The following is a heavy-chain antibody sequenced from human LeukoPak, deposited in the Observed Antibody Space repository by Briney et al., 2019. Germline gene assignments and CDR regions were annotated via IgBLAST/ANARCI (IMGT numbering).Heavy chain of an antibody. CDR1: GGSISGSGYY. CDR3: ARPRSPGDLDY. V-gene: IGHV4-39*07. Sequence: PSETLSLTCTVSGGSISGSGYYWVWIRQPPGKGLEWIATIYYTGSTYYNPSLKSRVTISVDTSKNQFSLRLSSVTAADTAMYYCARPRSPGDLDYWGQGTLVTVSS. CDR2: IYYTGST. D-gene: IGHD1-26*01. J-gene: IGHJ4*02.